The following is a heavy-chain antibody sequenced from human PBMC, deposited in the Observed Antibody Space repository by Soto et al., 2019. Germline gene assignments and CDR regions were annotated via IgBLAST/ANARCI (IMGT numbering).Heavy chain of an antibody. Sequence: SETLSLTCTVSGGSISSGDYYWSWIRQPPGKGLEWIGYILYSGTTNYNPSLESRLTISVDTSKNQFSLKLTSVTAADTAVYYCARNGALDYWVRGTLFTVSS. CDR2: ILYSGTT. D-gene: IGHD2-8*01. CDR3: ARNGALDY. CDR1: GGSISSGDYY. V-gene: IGHV4-30-4*01. J-gene: IGHJ4*02.